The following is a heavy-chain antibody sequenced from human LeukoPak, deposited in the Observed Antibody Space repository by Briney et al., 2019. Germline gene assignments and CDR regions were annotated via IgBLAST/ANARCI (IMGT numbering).Heavy chain of an antibody. CDR2: IKEGGSEK. V-gene: IGHV3-7*04. Sequence: GGSLRLSCAASGFTFENYWMIWVRQAPGKGLEWVAHIKEGGSEKYYAGSVEGRFTISRDNAKNSLYLEMNGLRVEDTAVYYCARGGSRGSLDNWGEGALVTVSS. D-gene: IGHD1-26*01. J-gene: IGHJ4*02. CDR3: ARGGSRGSLDN. CDR1: GFTFENYW.